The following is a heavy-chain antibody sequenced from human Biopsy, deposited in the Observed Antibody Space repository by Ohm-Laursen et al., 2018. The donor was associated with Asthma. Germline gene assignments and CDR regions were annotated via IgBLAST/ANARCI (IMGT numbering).Heavy chain of an antibody. CDR3: ARKAGSCISRTCYSLDF. Sequence: SSVKVSCKPLGGTFNTYVIGWVRQAPGQGLEWMGGINSVFGTPTYPQKFQDRVTITAGDSTGTVYMELSSLGSEDTAVYYCARKAGSCISRTCYSLDFWGQGTLVTVSS. CDR2: INSVFGTP. D-gene: IGHD2-2*01. J-gene: IGHJ4*02. CDR1: GGTFNTYV. V-gene: IGHV1-69*01.